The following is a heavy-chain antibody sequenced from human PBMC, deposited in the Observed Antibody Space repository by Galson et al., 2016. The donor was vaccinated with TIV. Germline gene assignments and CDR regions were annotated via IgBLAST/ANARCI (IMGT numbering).Heavy chain of an antibody. CDR3: AKVPSSGFSYYYGIDV. V-gene: IGHV3-23*01. D-gene: IGHD3-22*01. J-gene: IGHJ6*02. CDR2: ISGSGGST. CDR1: GLTFSSYA. Sequence: SLRLSCAASGLTFSSYAMSWVRQAPGKGLEWVSAISGSGGSTYYADSVKGRFTLSRDNSKNTLYLQLNSLRAEDTAVYYCAKVPSSGFSYYYGIDVWGQGTTVTVA.